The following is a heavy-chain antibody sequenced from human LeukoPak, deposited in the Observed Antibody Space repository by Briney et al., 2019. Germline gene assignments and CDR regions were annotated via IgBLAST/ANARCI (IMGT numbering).Heavy chain of an antibody. CDR1: GYTFTSYD. CDR2: MNPNSDNT. Sequence: GAPVKISCKASGYTFTSYDINWVRQATGQGLEWMGWMNPNSDNTVYAQKFQGRVTITRSTSISTAYMELSSLRSEDTAVYYCARASHRYCSGGSCCSGYWGQGTLVTVSS. CDR3: ARASHRYCSGGSCCSGY. V-gene: IGHV1-8*03. D-gene: IGHD2-15*01. J-gene: IGHJ4*02.